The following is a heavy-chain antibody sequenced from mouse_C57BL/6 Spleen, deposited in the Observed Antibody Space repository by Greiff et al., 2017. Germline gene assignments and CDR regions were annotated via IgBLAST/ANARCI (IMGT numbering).Heavy chain of an antibody. D-gene: IGHD3-2*02. J-gene: IGHJ2*01. Sequence: QVHVKQSGPELVKPGASVKISCKASGYTFTDYYINWVKQRPGQGLEWIGWIFPGSGSTYYNEKFKGKATLTVDKSYSTPYMLLRRLASAASAFYFCASSRLRPSFDYWGQGTTLTVSS. V-gene: IGHV1-75*01. CDR1: GYTFTDYY. CDR3: ASSRLRPSFDY. CDR2: IFPGSGST.